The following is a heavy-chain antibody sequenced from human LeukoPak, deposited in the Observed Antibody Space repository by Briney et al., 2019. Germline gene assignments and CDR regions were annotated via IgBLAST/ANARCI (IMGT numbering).Heavy chain of an antibody. V-gene: IGHV4-61*08. Sequence: PSQTLSLTCAVSGGSISSGGYSWSWIRQPPGKGLEWIGYIYYSGSTNYNPSLKSRVTISVDTSKNQFSLKLSSVTAADTAVYYCARDSGVGDTWGNFDHWGQGTLVTVSS. CDR2: IYYSGST. CDR3: ARDSGVGDTWGNFDH. CDR1: GGSISSGGYS. D-gene: IGHD1-26*01. J-gene: IGHJ4*02.